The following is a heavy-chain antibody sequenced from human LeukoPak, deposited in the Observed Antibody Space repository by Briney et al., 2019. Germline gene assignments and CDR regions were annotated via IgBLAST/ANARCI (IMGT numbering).Heavy chain of an antibody. V-gene: IGHV4-61*02. D-gene: IGHD3-16*01. CDR2: IYTSGST. Sequence: SETLSLTCTVSGGSISSSSYYWSWIRQPAGKGLEWIGRIYTSGSTNYNPSLKSRVTMSVDTSKNQFSLKLSSVTAADTAVYYCARWGKGGHDYWGQGTLVTVSS. CDR3: ARWGKGGHDY. J-gene: IGHJ4*02. CDR1: GGSISSSSYY.